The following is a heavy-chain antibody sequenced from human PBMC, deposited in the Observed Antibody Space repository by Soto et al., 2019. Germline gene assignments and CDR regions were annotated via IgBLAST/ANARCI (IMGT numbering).Heavy chain of an antibody. D-gene: IGHD4-17*01. Sequence: GGSLRLSCAASGFTFSSYAMSWVRQAPGKGLEWVSTISDSGNSTYSADSVKGRFTISRDNSKNTLYLQMNSLRAEDTAVYYCARDRYGDPLWGQEDFDYCGQRTLVTVSS. V-gene: IGHV3-23*01. CDR1: GFTFSSYA. CDR3: ARDRYGDPLWGQEDFDY. CDR2: ISDSGNST. J-gene: IGHJ4*02.